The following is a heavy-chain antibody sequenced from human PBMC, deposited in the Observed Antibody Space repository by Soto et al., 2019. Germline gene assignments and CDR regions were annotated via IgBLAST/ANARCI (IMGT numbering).Heavy chain of an antibody. D-gene: IGHD5-12*01. V-gene: IGHV4-39*01. CDR2: IFYSGST. J-gene: IGHJ4*02. Sequence: SETLSLTCTVSGGSISSSSYYWGWIRQPPGKGLEWIGSIFYSGSTYYNPSLKSRVTISVDTSKNQFSLKLSSVTAADTAVYHCASQHGGYVQRPIDYWGQGTLVTVSS. CDR1: GGSISSSSYY. CDR3: ASQHGGYVQRPIDY.